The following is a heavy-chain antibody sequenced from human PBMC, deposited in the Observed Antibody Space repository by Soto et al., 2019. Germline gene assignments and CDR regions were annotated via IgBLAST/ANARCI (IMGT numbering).Heavy chain of an antibody. CDR1: GFTFSNAW. CDR3: AKKVNSGPGSQYFDY. D-gene: IGHD3-10*01. V-gene: IGHV3-15*01. CDR2: IKSKTDGGTT. Sequence: PGGSLRLSCAASGFTFSNAWMSWVRQAPGKGLEWVGRIKSKTDGGTTDYAAPVKGRFTISRDDSKNTLFLQMNSLKTEDTAVYYCAKKVNSGPGSQYFDYWGQGTLVTV. J-gene: IGHJ4*02.